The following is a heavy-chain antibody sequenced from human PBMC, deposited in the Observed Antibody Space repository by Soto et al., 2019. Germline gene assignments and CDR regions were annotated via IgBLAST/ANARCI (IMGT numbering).Heavy chain of an antibody. CDR1: GGSISSGGYS. V-gene: IGHV4-30-2*01. CDR2: IYHSGST. Sequence: PSETLSLTCAVSGGSISSGGYSWSWIRQPPGKGLEWIGYIYHSGSTYYNPSLKSRVTISVDRSKNQFSLKLSSVTAADTAVYYCASSITMVRGVYDYWGQGTLVTVSS. D-gene: IGHD3-10*01. J-gene: IGHJ4*02. CDR3: ASSITMVRGVYDY.